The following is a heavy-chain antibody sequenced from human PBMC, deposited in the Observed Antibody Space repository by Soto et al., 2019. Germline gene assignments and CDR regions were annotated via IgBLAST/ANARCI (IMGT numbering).Heavy chain of an antibody. Sequence: QLVESGGGLVQPGGSLRLSCAASGFTFSNYWMTLVRQAPGKALEWVANIKRDGSGGSYLDSVRGRFTVSRDNARNSLYLQKNSLRAEDKALYYCARDVSPGSSGWYFDAFEIWGQGTMVTVSS. V-gene: IGHV3-7*01. J-gene: IGHJ3*02. D-gene: IGHD6-13*01. CDR2: IKRDGSGG. CDR3: ARDVSPGSSGWYFDAFEI. CDR1: GFTFSNYW.